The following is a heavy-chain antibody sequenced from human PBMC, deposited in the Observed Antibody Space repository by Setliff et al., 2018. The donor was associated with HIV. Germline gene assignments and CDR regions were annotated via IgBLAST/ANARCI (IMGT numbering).Heavy chain of an antibody. CDR2: IYYSGST. CDR1: SGSVNNYW. CDR3: ARGPPFAY. J-gene: IGHJ4*02. Sequence: SETLSLTCNVSSGSVNNYWWTWIRQPPGKGLEWIGYIYYSGSTYYNPSLKSRVTISVDTSKNQFSLKLNSVTAADTALYYCARGPPFAYWGQGLLVTVSS. V-gene: IGHV4-59*02.